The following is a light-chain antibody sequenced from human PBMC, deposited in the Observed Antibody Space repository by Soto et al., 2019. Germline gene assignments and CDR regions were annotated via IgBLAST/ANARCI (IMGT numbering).Light chain of an antibody. V-gene: IGKV3-20*01. J-gene: IGKJ4*01. CDR3: QQYGSTPLT. Sequence: EVVLTQSPGTLSLSPGERATLSCRASQSVGQNYLVWYQQKPGQAPRFLMYDASTMATGIPDRFSGSGSGTDFTLTISRLEPEDFAVYYCQQYGSTPLTFGGGTKVEIK. CDR1: QSVGQNY. CDR2: DAS.